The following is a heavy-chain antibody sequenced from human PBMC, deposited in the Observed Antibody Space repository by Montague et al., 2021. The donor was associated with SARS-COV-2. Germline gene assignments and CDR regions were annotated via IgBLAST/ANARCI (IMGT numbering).Heavy chain of an antibody. CDR2: INHSGST. J-gene: IGHJ4*02. Sequence: SETLSLTCAVYGGSFSGYYWSWIRQPPGKGLEWIGEINHSGSTNYNPSLKSRVTISVDTSKNQFSLKLSSVTAADTAVYYCARGTKRVFTYAYVSGGYESDYWGQGTLVTVSS. CDR3: ARGTKRVFTYAYVSGGYESDY. D-gene: IGHD3-22*01. CDR1: GGSFSGYY. V-gene: IGHV4-34*01.